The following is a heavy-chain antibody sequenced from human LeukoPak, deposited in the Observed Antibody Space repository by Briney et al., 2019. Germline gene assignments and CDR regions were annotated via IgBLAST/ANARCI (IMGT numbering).Heavy chain of an antibody. D-gene: IGHD5-18*01. CDR2: ISWDGGST. Sequence: PGGSLRLSCAASGFTFDDYTMHWVRQAAGKGLEWVSLISWDGGSTYYADSVKGRFTISRDNSKNSLYLQMNSLGTEDTALYYCAKDIAAMVTRGMDVWGQGTTVTVSS. V-gene: IGHV3-43*01. CDR3: AKDIAAMVTRGMDV. CDR1: GFTFDDYT. J-gene: IGHJ6*02.